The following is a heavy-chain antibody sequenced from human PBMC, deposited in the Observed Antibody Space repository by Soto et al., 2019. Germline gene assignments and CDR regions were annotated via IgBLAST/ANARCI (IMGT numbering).Heavy chain of an antibody. CDR3: ARQHVLRYFDWLLWFDS. D-gene: IGHD3-9*01. V-gene: IGHV4-39*01. CDR1: GGSISSSSYY. CDR2: IYYSGST. J-gene: IGHJ5*01. Sequence: QLQLQESGPGLVKPSETLSLTCTVSGGSISSSSYYWGWIRQPPGKGLEWIGSIYYSGSTYYNPSLKSRVTISVDTSKNQFSLKLSSVTAADTAVYYCARQHVLRYFDWLLWFDSWGQGTLVTVSS.